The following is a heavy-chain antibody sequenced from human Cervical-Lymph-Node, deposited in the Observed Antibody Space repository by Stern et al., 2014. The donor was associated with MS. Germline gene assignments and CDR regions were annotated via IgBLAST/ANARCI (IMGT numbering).Heavy chain of an antibody. Sequence: EDQLVESGGGLVQPGGSLRLSCAPSGFTFSNYAMSWIRQAPGKGLEWISSISGSGGNPFYADSVKGRFTIFRDNSKNTLEMQMNSLRAEDSALYYCTKGFTVTGTGYGVDVWGQGTTVTVSS. CDR1: GFTFSNYA. CDR2: ISGSGGNP. J-gene: IGHJ6*02. V-gene: IGHV3-23*04. CDR3: TKGFTVTGTGYGVDV. D-gene: IGHD6-19*01.